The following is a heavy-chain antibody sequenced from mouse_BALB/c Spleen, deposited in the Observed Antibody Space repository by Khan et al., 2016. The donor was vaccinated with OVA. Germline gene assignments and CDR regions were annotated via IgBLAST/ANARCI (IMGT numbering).Heavy chain of an antibody. Sequence: VQLQQPGPELVKPGASVKMSCEASGCTFTSYVIHWVKQKPGQGLEWIGYIYPFNDDTKYNEKFKGKATLTSDTSSSTAYMELRSLTSEDSAVYYCAKNYRYDVYFDYWGQGTTLTVSS. CDR1: GCTFTSYV. CDR3: AKNYRYDVYFDY. CDR2: IYPFNDDT. D-gene: IGHD2-14*01. J-gene: IGHJ2*01. V-gene: IGHV1S136*01.